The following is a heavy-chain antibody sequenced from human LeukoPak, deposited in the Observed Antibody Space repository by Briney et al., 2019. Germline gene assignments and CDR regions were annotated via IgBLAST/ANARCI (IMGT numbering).Heavy chain of an antibody. Sequence: PGGSLRPSCAASGFTFSTYNINWVRQAPGKGLEWVSYISSSSSTKYYADSVKGRFTISRDNAKNSLYLQMNSLRAEDTAVYYCARALRGYSYGSFDYWGQGTLVTVSP. CDR2: ISSSSSTK. V-gene: IGHV3-48*01. D-gene: IGHD5-18*01. J-gene: IGHJ4*02. CDR1: GFTFSTYN. CDR3: ARALRGYSYGSFDY.